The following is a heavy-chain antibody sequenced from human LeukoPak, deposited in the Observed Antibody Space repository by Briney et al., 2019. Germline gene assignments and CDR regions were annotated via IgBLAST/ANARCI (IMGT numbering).Heavy chain of an antibody. Sequence: ASVKVSCKASGYTFTSYYMHWVRQAPGQGLEWMGIISPSSGSTSYAQRFQGRVTMTRDTSTSTVYMELSSLRSEDTAVYYCARRADGDEGYFDYWGQGTLVTVSS. J-gene: IGHJ4*02. D-gene: IGHD4-17*01. CDR3: ARRADGDEGYFDY. V-gene: IGHV1-46*01. CDR1: GYTFTSYY. CDR2: ISPSSGST.